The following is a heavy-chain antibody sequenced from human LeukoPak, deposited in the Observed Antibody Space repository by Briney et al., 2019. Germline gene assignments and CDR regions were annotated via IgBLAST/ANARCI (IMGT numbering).Heavy chain of an antibody. CDR3: ARDLLSSGWYGGFDY. D-gene: IGHD6-19*01. J-gene: IGHJ4*02. CDR2: IYTSGST. V-gene: IGHV4-4*07. CDR1: GGSISSYY. Sequence: SETLSLTCTVSGGSISSYYWSWIRQPAGKGLEWIGRIYTSGSTNYNPSLKGRVTMSVDTSKNQFSLKLSSVTAADTAVYYCARDLLSSGWYGGFDYWGQGTLVTVSS.